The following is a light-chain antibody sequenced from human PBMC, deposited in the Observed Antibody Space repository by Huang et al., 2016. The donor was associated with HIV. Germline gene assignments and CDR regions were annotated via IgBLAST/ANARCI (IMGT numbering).Light chain of an antibody. Sequence: EIVMTQSPATLSVSPGDRATLSCRASQTSSSNLAWYLQKPVQSPRLLIYGLSARAAHIPTRFSGSGSGTDFTLTISSLQSEDSAVYYCQQYNIWPSVTFGQGTKVEVK. CDR2: GLS. CDR1: QTSSSN. V-gene: IGKV3-15*01. CDR3: QQYNIWPSVT. J-gene: IGKJ1*01.